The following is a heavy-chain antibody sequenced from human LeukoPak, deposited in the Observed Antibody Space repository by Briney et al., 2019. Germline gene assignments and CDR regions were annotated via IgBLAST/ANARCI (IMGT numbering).Heavy chain of an antibody. CDR3: AVGAHGVYFDY. D-gene: IGHD1-26*01. J-gene: IGHJ4*02. V-gene: IGHV1-18*01. CDR2: ISAYNGNT. Sequence: ASVKVSCKVSGYTLSELSMHWVRQAPGQGLEWMGWISAYNGNTNYAQKLQGRVTMTTDTSTSTAYMELRSLRSDDTAVYYCAVGAHGVYFDYWGQGTLVTVSS. CDR1: GYTLSELS.